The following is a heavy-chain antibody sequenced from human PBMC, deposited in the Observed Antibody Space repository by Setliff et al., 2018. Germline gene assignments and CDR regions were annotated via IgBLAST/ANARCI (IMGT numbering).Heavy chain of an antibody. D-gene: IGHD3-16*01. J-gene: IGHJ4*02. CDR3: VTAQGAEHFDY. Sequence: ASVKVSCKASGYTFTTYAISWMRQAPGQGLEWMGWMHPNSGNTGYAQKFQGRVTMTSNTAINTAYMELMRLTSEDTAVYYCVTAQGAEHFDYWGQGSLVTVSS. V-gene: IGHV1-8*02. CDR2: MHPNSGNT. CDR1: GYTFTTYA.